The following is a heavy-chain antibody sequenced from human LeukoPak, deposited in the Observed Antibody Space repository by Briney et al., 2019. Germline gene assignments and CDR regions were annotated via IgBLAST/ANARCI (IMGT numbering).Heavy chain of an antibody. Sequence: GASVKVSCTASGYTFTGYYMHWVRQAPGQGLEWMGWINPNSGGTNYAQKFQGRVTMTRDTSISTAYMELSRLRSDDTAVYYCASSYCSGGSCYWFDPWGQGTLVTVSS. CDR1: GYTFTGYY. D-gene: IGHD2-15*01. V-gene: IGHV1-2*02. CDR2: INPNSGGT. CDR3: ASSYCSGGSCYWFDP. J-gene: IGHJ5*02.